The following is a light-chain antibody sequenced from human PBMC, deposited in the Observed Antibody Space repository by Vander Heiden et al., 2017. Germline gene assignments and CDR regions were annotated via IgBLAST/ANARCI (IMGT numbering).Light chain of an antibody. CDR3: QQDNSYPWT. Sequence: DIQMTQSPSTLSASVGDRVTITCRASQSINNWLAWYRQKPGKAPKLLIYKASNLEHGVPSRFSGSGSGTEFTLTISSLQPDDFATYYCQQDNSYPWTFGQGTKVEIK. V-gene: IGKV1-5*03. CDR1: QSINNW. J-gene: IGKJ1*01. CDR2: KAS.